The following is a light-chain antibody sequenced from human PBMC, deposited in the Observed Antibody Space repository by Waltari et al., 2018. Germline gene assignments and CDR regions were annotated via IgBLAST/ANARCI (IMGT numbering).Light chain of an antibody. CDR3: CSYAGSGTYV. V-gene: IGLV2-23*02. CDR1: NSDVGNYNL. J-gene: IGLJ1*01. CDR2: EVI. Sequence: QSALTQPASVSGTPGQSITISCTGTNSDVGNYNLVSWYQHHPGEAPKLMICEVIKRTAGVSNGFSGSKSVNTASLTISGLQAEDEADYYCCSYAGSGTYVFGTGTKVTVL.